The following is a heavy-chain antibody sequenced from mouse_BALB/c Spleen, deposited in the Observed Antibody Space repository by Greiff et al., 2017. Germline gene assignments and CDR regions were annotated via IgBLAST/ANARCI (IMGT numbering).Heavy chain of an antibody. CDR3: DRGNYYGNHGYAMDY. D-gene: IGHD2-1*01. CDR1: GFTFSSYA. Sequence: EVQLVESGGGLVKPGGSLKLSCAASGFTFSSYAMSWVRQTPEKRLEWVASISSGGSTCYPDSVKGRFTISRDNARNILYLQMSSLRSEDTAMYYCDRGNYYGNHGYAMDYWGQGTSVTVSS. J-gene: IGHJ4*01. CDR2: ISSGGST. V-gene: IGHV5-6-5*01.